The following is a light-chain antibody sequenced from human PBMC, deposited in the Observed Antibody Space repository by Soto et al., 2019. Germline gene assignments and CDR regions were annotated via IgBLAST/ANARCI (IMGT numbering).Light chain of an antibody. Sequence: AILITQSRPSFSSCTVDRVTITCRASQGISSYLAWYQQKPGKAPKLLIYAASTLQSGVPSRFSGSGSGTDFTLTISCLQSEDFATYYCQQYYSYPWTFGQGTKVDI. J-gene: IGKJ1*01. V-gene: IGKV1-8*01. CDR1: QGISSY. CDR3: QQYYSYPWT. CDR2: AAS.